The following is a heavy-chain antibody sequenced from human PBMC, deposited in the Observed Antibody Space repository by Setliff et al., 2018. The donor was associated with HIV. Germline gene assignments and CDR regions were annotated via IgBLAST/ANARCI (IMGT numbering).Heavy chain of an antibody. CDR3: TRGNMVRGVIVRDYFDY. CDR1: GFTFSSYYS. V-gene: IGHV3-21*01. D-gene: IGHD3-10*01. J-gene: IGHJ4*02. CDR2: ISSCSSYT. Sequence: PGGSLRLSCAPSGFTFSSYYSLNWVRQAPGKGLEWVSSISSCSSYTYYTDSMKGRFTISRDNAKNSLYLQMNSLRAEDTAVYYCTRGNMVRGVIVRDYFDYWGQGTLVTVSS.